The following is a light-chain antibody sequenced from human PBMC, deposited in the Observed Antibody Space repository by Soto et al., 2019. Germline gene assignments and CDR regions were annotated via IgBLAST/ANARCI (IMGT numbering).Light chain of an antibody. V-gene: IGKV3-20*01. J-gene: IGKJ5*01. CDR2: GAS. CDR1: QSVSSSY. Sequence: EIVLTQPPGTLSLSPGERATLSCGASQSVSSSYLAWYQQKPGQAPRLLIYGASSRATGIPDRLSGSGSGTDFTLTISRLEPEDFAVYYCQQYGSSPPTFGQGTRLEI. CDR3: QQYGSSPPT.